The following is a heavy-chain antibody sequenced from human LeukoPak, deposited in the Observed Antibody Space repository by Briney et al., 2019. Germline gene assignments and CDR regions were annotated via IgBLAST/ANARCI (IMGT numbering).Heavy chain of an antibody. Sequence: GGSLRLSCAASGFTVSSNYMSWVRQAPGKGLEWVSVIYSGGSTDYTDSVKGRFTISRDNSKNTLYLQMNSLRAEDTAVYYCARGNNCSSTSRYALWYYYYYGMDVWGQGTTVTVSS. D-gene: IGHD2-2*01. J-gene: IGHJ6*02. CDR2: IYSGGST. CDR3: ARGNNCSSTSRYALWYYYYYGMDV. CDR1: GFTVSSNY. V-gene: IGHV3-53*01.